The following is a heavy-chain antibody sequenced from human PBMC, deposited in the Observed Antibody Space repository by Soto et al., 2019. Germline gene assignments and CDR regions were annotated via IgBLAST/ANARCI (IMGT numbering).Heavy chain of an antibody. D-gene: IGHD6-6*01. CDR2: IYYPGST. Sequence: KSSETLSLTCSVSGGSIRSLYWSWIRQPPGKGLEWIGYIYYPGSTNYNPSLKSRVTMSVDTSKNEFSLKLNSATAADTAVYYCATGLQKLAPDHFYGLDVWGQGTTVTVSS. CDR3: ATGLQKLAPDHFYGLDV. J-gene: IGHJ6*02. CDR1: GGSIRSLY. V-gene: IGHV4-59*01.